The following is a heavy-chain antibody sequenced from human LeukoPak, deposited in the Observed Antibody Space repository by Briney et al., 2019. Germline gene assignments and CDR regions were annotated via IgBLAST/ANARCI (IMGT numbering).Heavy chain of an antibody. D-gene: IGHD3-3*01. CDR3: AREDRIFGVVTLYNWFDP. Sequence: GGSLRLSCAASGFTFSSYGMHWVRQAPGKGLEWVAVISYDGSNKYYADSVKGRFTISRDNSKNTLYLQMNSLRAEDTAVYYCAREDRIFGVVTLYNWFDPWGQGTLVTVSS. J-gene: IGHJ5*02. V-gene: IGHV3-30*03. CDR1: GFTFSSYG. CDR2: ISYDGSNK.